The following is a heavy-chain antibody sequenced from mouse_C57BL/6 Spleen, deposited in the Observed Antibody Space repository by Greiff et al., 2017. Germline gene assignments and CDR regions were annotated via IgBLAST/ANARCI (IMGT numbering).Heavy chain of an antibody. CDR1: GFTFSDFY. J-gene: IGHJ1*03. CDR3: ARDAGSSGWYFEV. Sequence: EVKLMESGGGLVQSGRSLRLSCATSGFTFSDFYMEWVRQAPGKGLEWIAASRNKANDYTTEYSAAVKGRFIVSRDTSQSTLYLQMNALRAEDTAIYYCARDAGSSGWYFEVWGTGTTVTVSS. CDR2: SRNKANDYTT. D-gene: IGHD3-2*02. V-gene: IGHV7-1*01.